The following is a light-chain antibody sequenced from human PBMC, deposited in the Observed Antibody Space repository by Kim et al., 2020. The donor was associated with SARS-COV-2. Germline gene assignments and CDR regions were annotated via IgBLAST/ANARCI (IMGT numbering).Light chain of an antibody. Sequence: VSPGERATLSCQASQSVTSNLAWYQQRPGQAPRLLIYGASIRATGIPDRFSGSGSGTEFTLTISSLQPEDFALYYCQQYNRWPPYIFGQGTKLEI. CDR1: QSVTSN. CDR2: GAS. V-gene: IGKV3-15*01. CDR3: QQYNRWPPYI. J-gene: IGKJ2*01.